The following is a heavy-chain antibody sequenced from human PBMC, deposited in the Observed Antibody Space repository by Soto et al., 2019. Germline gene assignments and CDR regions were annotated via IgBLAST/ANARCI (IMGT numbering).Heavy chain of an antibody. V-gene: IGHV4-39*01. CDR1: GGSIRSSTYY. J-gene: IGHJ4*02. CDR3: VHDASGSYQMDY. Sequence: QLQLQESGPGLVKPSETLSLTCTVSGGSIRSSTYYWAWIRQSPGKGLEWIGCIFYTGSTYYSPSLKRRVTISVDASKNQFSLDLRSVTAADTAVYYCVHDASGSYQMDYWGQGTLVTVSS. D-gene: IGHD3-10*01. CDR2: IFYTGST.